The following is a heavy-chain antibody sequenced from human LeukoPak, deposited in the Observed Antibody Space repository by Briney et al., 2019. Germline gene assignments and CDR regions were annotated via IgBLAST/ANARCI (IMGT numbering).Heavy chain of an antibody. CDR3: ANYGSGSADY. J-gene: IGHJ4*02. Sequence: GRSLTLSCAASGFTFSSYGMHWVRQAPGKGLEWVAVISYGGSNKYYADSVKGRFTFSRDNSKDTLYLQMNSLRAEDAAVYYCANYGSGSADYWGQGTLVTVSS. CDR2: ISYGGSNK. CDR1: GFTFSSYG. V-gene: IGHV3-30*18. D-gene: IGHD3-10*01.